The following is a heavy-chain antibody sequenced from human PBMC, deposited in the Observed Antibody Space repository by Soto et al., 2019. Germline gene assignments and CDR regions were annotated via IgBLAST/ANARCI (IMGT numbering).Heavy chain of an antibody. CDR2: IYYTGST. V-gene: IGHV4-59*01. D-gene: IGHD4-17*01. CDR1: GGSISSYY. J-gene: IGHJ4*02. Sequence: SETLSLTCTVSGGSISSYYWSWIRQPPGKGLEWIGYIYYTGSTNYNPSLKSRVTISVDTSKNQFSLNLSSVTAADTAVYYCARDYGDCFDFWGQGTVVTVSA. CDR3: ARDYGDCFDF.